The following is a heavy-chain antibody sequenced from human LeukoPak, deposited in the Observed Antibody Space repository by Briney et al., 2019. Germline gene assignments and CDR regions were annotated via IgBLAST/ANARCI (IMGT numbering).Heavy chain of an antibody. CDR3: ARRGESNLIDY. CDR1: GGSISSGGYS. D-gene: IGHD3-16*01. V-gene: IGHV4-30-2*01. J-gene: IGHJ4*02. Sequence: SESLSLTCAVSGGSISSGGYSWSWTRQPPGRGLEWIGYIYHSGSTYYNPSLKSRVTISVDRSKIQFSLKLSSVTAADTAVYYWARRGESNLIDYWGQGTLVTVSS. CDR2: IYHSGST.